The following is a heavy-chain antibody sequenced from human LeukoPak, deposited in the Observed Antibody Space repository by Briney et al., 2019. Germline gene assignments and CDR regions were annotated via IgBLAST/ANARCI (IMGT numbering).Heavy chain of an antibody. J-gene: IGHJ4*02. CDR1: GFTFEDYS. CDR2: VSYDGSNK. CDR3: ARVAGSGWYWGGDFDY. Sequence: GGSLRLSCSVFGFTFEDYSMHWVRQAPGKGLEWVAVVSYDGSNKYYADSVKGRFTISRDNSKNTLYLQMNILITEDTAVYYCARVAGSGWYWGGDFDYWGQGTLVTVSS. D-gene: IGHD6-19*01. V-gene: IGHV3-30*03.